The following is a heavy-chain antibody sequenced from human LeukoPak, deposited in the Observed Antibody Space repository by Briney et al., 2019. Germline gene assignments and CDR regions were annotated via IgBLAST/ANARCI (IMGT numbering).Heavy chain of an antibody. J-gene: IGHJ4*02. V-gene: IGHV3-7*01. Sequence: PGGSLRLSCAASGFTFRNYWMTWVRHAPGKELEWVANIKQDGSGKYYVDSVRGRFTISRDNAKNSLYLQMNSLRAEDTAVYYCARVWGSGWYVDYWGQGTLVTVSS. CDR3: ARVWGSGWYVDY. CDR2: IKQDGSGK. D-gene: IGHD6-19*01. CDR1: GFTFRNYW.